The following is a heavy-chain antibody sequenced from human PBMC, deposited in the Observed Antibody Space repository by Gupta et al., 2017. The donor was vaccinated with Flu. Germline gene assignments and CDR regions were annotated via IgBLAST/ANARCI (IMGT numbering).Heavy chain of an antibody. Sequence: LEWVAVISYDGGDHYYVDSVKGRFTISRDNSRDALFLEMSGLTPDDTAMYYCAKGPRTGLRWGFDFWGQGT. CDR2: ISYDGGDH. D-gene: IGHD7-27*01. V-gene: IGHV3-30*18. CDR3: AKGPRTGLRWGFDF. J-gene: IGHJ4*02.